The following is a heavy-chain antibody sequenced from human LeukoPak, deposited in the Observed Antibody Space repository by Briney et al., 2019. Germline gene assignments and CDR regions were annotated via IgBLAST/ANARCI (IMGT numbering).Heavy chain of an antibody. CDR2: IYYSGST. J-gene: IGHJ4*02. CDR1: GGSISSSSYY. CDR3: ARTVVNYFDY. Sequence: SSETLSLTCTVSGGSISSSSYYWGWIRQPPGKGLEWIGSIYYSGSTYYNTSLKSRVTISVDTSKNQFSLKLSSVTAADTAVYYCARTVVNYFDYWGQGTLVTVSS. V-gene: IGHV4-39*01.